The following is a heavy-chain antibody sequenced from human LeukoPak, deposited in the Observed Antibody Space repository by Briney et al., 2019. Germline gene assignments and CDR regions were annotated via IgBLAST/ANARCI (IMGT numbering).Heavy chain of an antibody. V-gene: IGHV4-59*08. D-gene: IGHD3-10*01. J-gene: IGHJ4*02. CDR1: GGSISSYY. CDR3: ARRYYGSGSYYLDY. Sequence: PSETLSLTCTVSGGSISSYYWSWIRQPPGKGLEWIVYIYYSGSTNYHPSLRSRVTISVDTSKNQFSLKLSSVTAADTAVYYCARRYYGSGSYYLDYWGQGTLVTVSS. CDR2: IYYSGST.